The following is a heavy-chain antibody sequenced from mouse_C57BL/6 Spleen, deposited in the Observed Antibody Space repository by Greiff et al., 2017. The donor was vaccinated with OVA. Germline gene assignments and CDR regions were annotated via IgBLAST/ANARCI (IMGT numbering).Heavy chain of an antibody. CDR2: ISYDGSN. J-gene: IGHJ3*01. CDR1: GYSITSGYY. Sequence: EVKLVESGPGLVKPSQSLSLTCSVTGYSITSGYYWNWIRQFPGNKLEWMGYISYDGSNNYNPSLKNRISFTRATSKNQFIRKLNAVTTEDTATNYCASGSGYVLFAYWGQGTLVTVSA. CDR3: ASGSGYVLFAY. V-gene: IGHV3-6*01. D-gene: IGHD2-2*01.